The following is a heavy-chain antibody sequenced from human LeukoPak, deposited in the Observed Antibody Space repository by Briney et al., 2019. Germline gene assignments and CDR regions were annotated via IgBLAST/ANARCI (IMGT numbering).Heavy chain of an antibody. Sequence: GGSLRLSCAASGFTFSSYIMNWVRQAPGKGLEWVSSISSGSSNIYYGDSVKGRFTISRDNAKNSLYLQMNSLRAEDTAVYYCASEMKRDYWGQGTLVTVSP. J-gene: IGHJ4*02. CDR2: ISSGSSNI. D-gene: IGHD5-24*01. CDR1: GFTFSSYI. V-gene: IGHV3-21*01. CDR3: ASEMKRDY.